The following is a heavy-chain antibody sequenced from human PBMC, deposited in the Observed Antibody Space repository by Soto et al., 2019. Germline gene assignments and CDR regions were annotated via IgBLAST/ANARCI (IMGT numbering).Heavy chain of an antibody. CDR1: GFTFSSYA. V-gene: IGHV3-23*01. Sequence: EVQLLESGGGLVQPGGSLRLSCAASGFTFSSYAMRWVRQAPGKGLEWVSAISGSGGSTYYADSVKGRFTISRDNSKNTLYLQMNSLRAEDTAVYYCATDSSGWYRDIDYWGQGTLVTVSS. CDR3: ATDSSGWYRDIDY. D-gene: IGHD6-19*01. J-gene: IGHJ4*02. CDR2: ISGSGGST.